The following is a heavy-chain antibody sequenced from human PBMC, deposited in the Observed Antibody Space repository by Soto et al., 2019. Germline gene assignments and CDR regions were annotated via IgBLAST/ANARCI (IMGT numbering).Heavy chain of an antibody. CDR3: ARASRRDGYNW. CDR1: GGSISSYY. Sequence: SGALSLTCTVSGGSISSYYWSWIRQPPGKGLEWIGYIYYSGSTNYNPSLKSRVTISVDTSKNQFSLKLSSVTAADTAVYYCARASRRDGYNWWGQGTLVTVSS. J-gene: IGHJ4*02. D-gene: IGHD5-12*01. V-gene: IGHV4-59*01. CDR2: IYYSGST.